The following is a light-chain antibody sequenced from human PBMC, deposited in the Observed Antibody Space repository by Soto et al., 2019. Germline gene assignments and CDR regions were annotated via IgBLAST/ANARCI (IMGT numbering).Light chain of an antibody. CDR2: DNN. CDR3: GAWDSSLSSGV. Sequence: QSVLTQPPSVSAAPGQKVTISCSGRSSNIGDNYVSWYQQLPGTAPKLLIYDNNMRPSGIPDRFSGSRSGTSATLDIAGLQTGDEADYYCGAWDSSLSSGVFGGGTKLTVL. V-gene: IGLV1-51*01. J-gene: IGLJ3*02. CDR1: SSNIGDNY.